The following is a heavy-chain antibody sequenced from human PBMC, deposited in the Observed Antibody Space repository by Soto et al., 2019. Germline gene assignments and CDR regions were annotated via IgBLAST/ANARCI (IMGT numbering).Heavy chain of an antibody. CDR2: IKSKTDGGTT. J-gene: IGHJ6*02. Sequence: GGSLRLSCAASGFTFSNAWMNWVRQAPGKGLEWVGRIKSKTDGGTTDHAAPVKGRFTISRDDSKNTLYLQMNSLKTEDTAVYYCTTDLWFGNYGMDVWGQGTTVTVSS. CDR3: TTDLWFGNYGMDV. CDR1: GFTFSNAW. D-gene: IGHD3-10*01. V-gene: IGHV3-15*07.